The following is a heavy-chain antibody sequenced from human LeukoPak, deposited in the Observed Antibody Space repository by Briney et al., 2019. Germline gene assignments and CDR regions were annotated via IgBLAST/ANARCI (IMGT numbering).Heavy chain of an antibody. CDR2: ISAYNGNT. Sequence: ASVKVSCKASGYTFTSYGITWVRQAPGQGFEWMGWISAYNGNTNYAQKLQGRVTMTTDTSTSTAYMELRSLRSDDTAVYYCARQAVAGTSAFDIWGQGTMVTVSS. V-gene: IGHV1-18*01. CDR3: ARQAVAGTSAFDI. CDR1: GYTFTSYG. D-gene: IGHD6-19*01. J-gene: IGHJ3*02.